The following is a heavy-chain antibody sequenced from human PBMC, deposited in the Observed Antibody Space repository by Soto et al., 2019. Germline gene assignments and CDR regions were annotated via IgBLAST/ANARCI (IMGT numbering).Heavy chain of an antibody. CDR3: AHKGPEDWPLDY. CDR1: GFSLSTSGVG. V-gene: IGHV2-5*02. Sequence: QITLKESGPTLVRPTQTLTLTCAFSGFSLSTSGVGVGWIRQPPGKALEWLAVIYWDDSKRYSPSLRSRLTIPKDTSKNQVGLTMTNMDPMDTGTYYCAHKGPEDWPLDYWGQGTLVTVSS. J-gene: IGHJ4*02. D-gene: IGHD3-9*01. CDR2: IYWDDSK.